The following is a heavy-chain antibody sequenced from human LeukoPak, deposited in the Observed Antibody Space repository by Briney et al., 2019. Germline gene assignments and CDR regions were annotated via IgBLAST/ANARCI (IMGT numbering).Heavy chain of an antibody. CDR3: ARAPSEIGGYYPEYFRH. CDR1: GFTFSSYW. D-gene: IGHD3-22*01. J-gene: IGHJ1*01. Sequence: PGGSLRLSCAASGFTFSSYWMHWVRQAPGKGLVWVSRIKGDGNTNYADSVKGRFTISRDNAKNKVSLQMNSLRAETTCVYYCARAPSEIGGYYPEYFRHWGQGTLVTVSS. CDR2: IKGDGNT. V-gene: IGHV3-74*01.